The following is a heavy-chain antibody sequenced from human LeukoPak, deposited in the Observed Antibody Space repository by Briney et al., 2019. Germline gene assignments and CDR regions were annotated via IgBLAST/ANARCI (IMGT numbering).Heavy chain of an antibody. D-gene: IGHD3-3*01. J-gene: IGHJ3*02. CDR3: ARRVVRSAFDI. V-gene: IGHV3-23*01. CDR1: GFTFNIFA. CDR2: VGGIDSNT. Sequence: PGGSLRLSCAASGFTFNIFAMSWVRQAPGKGPEWVSIVGGIDSNTYYADSVKGWFTISRDNSKNTLYLQMDSLRVEDTAPYYCARRVVRSAFDIWGLGTMVTVSS.